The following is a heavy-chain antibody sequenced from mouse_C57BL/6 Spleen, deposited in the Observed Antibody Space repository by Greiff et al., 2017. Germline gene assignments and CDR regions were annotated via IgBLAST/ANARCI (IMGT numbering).Heavy chain of an antibody. Sequence: VKLVESGAELVKPGASVKISCKASGYAFSSYWMNWVKQRPGKGLEWIGQIYPGDGDTNYNGKFKGKATLTADKSSSTAYMQLSSLTSEDSAVYFCARPLTGTGAMDYWGQGTSVTVSS. CDR3: ARPLTGTGAMDY. CDR1: GYAFSSYW. CDR2: IYPGDGDT. D-gene: IGHD4-1*01. J-gene: IGHJ4*01. V-gene: IGHV1-80*01.